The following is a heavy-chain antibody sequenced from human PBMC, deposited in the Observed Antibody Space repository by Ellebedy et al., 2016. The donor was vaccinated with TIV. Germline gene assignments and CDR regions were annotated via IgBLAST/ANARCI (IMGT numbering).Heavy chain of an antibody. CDR1: GYTFTSYG. Sequence: AASVKVSCKASGYTFTSYGISWVRQAPGQGLEWMGWISAYNGNTNYAQKFQGRVTITADKSTSTAYMELSSLRSEDTAVYYCARGQLDQNFDYWGQGTLVTVSS. J-gene: IGHJ4*02. CDR2: ISAYNGNT. CDR3: ARGQLDQNFDY. V-gene: IGHV1-18*01. D-gene: IGHD1-1*01.